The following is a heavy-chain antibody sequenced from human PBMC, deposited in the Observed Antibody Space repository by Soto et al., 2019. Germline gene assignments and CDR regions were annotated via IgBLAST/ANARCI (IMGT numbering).Heavy chain of an antibody. J-gene: IGHJ6*02. CDR1: GYTFTSYG. CDR3: ARRTSSSAGAYYYYYYGMDV. V-gene: IGHV1-18*01. Sequence: ASVKVSCKASGYTFTSYGISWVRQAPGQGLEWMGWISAYNGNTNYAQKLQGRVTMTTDTSTSTAYMELRSLRSDDTAVYYCARRTSSSAGAYYYYYYGMDVWGQGTTVTVSS. CDR2: ISAYNGNT. D-gene: IGHD6-6*01.